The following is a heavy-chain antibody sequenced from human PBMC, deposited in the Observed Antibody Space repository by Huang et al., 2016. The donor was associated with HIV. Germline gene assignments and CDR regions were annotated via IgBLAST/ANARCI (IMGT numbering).Heavy chain of an antibody. CDR3: ARPPTYSDDGGYYIDAFGV. CDR2: IYPGDPDV. V-gene: IGHV5-51*03. Sequence: EVQLVQSGAEMKRPGESLKISCKVSGYSFTRQWIGGVRQMPGKGPEWLGIIYPGDPDVNYSPTFQGQVTISADNSISTAYLQWKSLKVSDTAMYFCARPPTYSDDGGYYIDAFGVWGRGTMVTVS. J-gene: IGHJ3*01. CDR1: GYSFTRQW. D-gene: IGHD2-21*02.